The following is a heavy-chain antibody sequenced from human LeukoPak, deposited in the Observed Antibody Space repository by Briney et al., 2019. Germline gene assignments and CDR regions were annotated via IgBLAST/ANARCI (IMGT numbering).Heavy chain of an antibody. Sequence: ASVKVSCKASGYTFTGYYLFWVRQAPGQGLEWMEWINPNTGDTRYGQKFQGRVTLTRDTSIRTTYMELSSLRSDDTAVYYCARDERFCNGDNHYPDLGYWGQGTLVTVSS. CDR1: GYTFTGYY. V-gene: IGHV1-2*02. J-gene: IGHJ4*02. D-gene: IGHD2-15*01. CDR2: INPNTGDT. CDR3: ARDERFCNGDNHYPDLGY.